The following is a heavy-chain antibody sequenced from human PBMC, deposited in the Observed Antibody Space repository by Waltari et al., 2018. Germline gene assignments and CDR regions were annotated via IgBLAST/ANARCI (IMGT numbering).Heavy chain of an antibody. D-gene: IGHD3-10*01. CDR1: GFCFSVYN. Sequence: QLVDSGGGLVKPGSSLRLSCAASGFCFSVYNMHWLRRAPGKGLEWVSSISSKSTYIYYADSVRGRFSISRDNAENSLFLQMNNLRGEDTAVYYCARDTIFYGSGSYDPWGQGTRVTVSS. CDR2: ISSKSTYI. J-gene: IGHJ5*02. CDR3: ARDTIFYGSGSYDP. V-gene: IGHV3-21*01.